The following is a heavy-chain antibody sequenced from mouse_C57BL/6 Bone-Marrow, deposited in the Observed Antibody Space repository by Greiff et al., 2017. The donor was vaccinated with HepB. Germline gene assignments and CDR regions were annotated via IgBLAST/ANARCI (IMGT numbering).Heavy chain of an antibody. CDR2: IDPETGGT. D-gene: IGHD3-2*02. J-gene: IGHJ2*01. CDR1: GYTFTDYE. CDR3: TREGSGYEVDY. Sequence: VQLQQSGAELLRPGASVTLSCKASGYTFTDYEMHWVKQTPVHGLEWIGAIDPETGGTAYNQKFKGKAILTADKSSSTAYMELRSLTSEDSAVYYCTREGSGYEVDYWGQGTTLTVSS. V-gene: IGHV1-15*01.